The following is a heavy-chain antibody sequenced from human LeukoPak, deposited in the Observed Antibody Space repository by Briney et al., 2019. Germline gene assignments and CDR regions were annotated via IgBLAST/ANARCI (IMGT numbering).Heavy chain of an antibody. CDR3: ARAYSSSSGRDAFDS. D-gene: IGHD6-6*01. Sequence: GGSLRLSCAASGFTFSSYAMNRVRQAPGKGLEWVSYISSSSSTIYYADSVKGRFTISRDSAKTSLFLQMNSLRDEDTAVYYCARAYSSSSGRDAFDSWGLGTLVTVSS. CDR2: ISSSSSTI. J-gene: IGHJ3*02. CDR1: GFTFSSYA. V-gene: IGHV3-48*02.